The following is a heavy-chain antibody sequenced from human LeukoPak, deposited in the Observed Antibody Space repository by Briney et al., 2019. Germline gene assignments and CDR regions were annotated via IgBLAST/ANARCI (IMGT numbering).Heavy chain of an antibody. CDR1: GGSISSYY. V-gene: IGHV4-59*01. CDR2: IYYSGST. CDR3: ARDRRFTAAAGYYYYGMDV. Sequence: PSETLSLTCTVSGGSISSYYWSWIRQPPGKGLEWIGYIYYSGSTNYNPSLKSRVTISVDTSKNQFSLKLSSVTAADTAVYYCARDRRFTAAAGYYYYGMDVWGQGTTVTVSS. J-gene: IGHJ6*02. D-gene: IGHD6-13*01.